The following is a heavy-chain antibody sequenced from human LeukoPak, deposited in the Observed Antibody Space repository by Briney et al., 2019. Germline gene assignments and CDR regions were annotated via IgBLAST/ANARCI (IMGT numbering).Heavy chain of an antibody. CDR1: GFTFGDAW. CDR3: TTVKRYRSSWLDY. CDR2: IKSKTDGGTT. J-gene: IGHJ4*02. V-gene: IGHV3-15*01. Sequence: GGSLRLSCAASGFTFGDAWMSWVRQAPGKGLEWVGRIKSKTDGGTTDYAAPVKGRFTISRDDSKNTLYLQMNSLKTEDTAVYYCTTVKRYRSSWLDYWGQGTLVTVSS. D-gene: IGHD6-13*01.